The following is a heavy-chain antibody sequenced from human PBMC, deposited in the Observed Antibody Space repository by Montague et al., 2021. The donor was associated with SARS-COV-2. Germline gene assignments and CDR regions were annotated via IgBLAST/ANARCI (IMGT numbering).Heavy chain of an antibody. J-gene: IGHJ6*02. Sequence: SETLSLTCTVSGGSISSSSYYWGWIRQPPGKGLEWNGSNYYSGSTNYNPSLKSTVSISVDTSKNQFSLKLSSVTAADTAVYYCGRQGSSSSWYGGYYYGMDVWGQGTTVTVSS. CDR1: GGSISSSSYY. D-gene: IGHD6-13*01. V-gene: IGHV4-39*01. CDR3: GRQGSSSSWYGGYYYGMDV. CDR2: NYYSGST.